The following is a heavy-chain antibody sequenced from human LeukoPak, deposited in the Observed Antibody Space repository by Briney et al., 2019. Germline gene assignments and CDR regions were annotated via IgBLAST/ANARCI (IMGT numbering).Heavy chain of an antibody. V-gene: IGHV3-21*01. D-gene: IGHD3-22*01. CDR3: ARSDSSGYRSADFFHH. J-gene: IGHJ1*01. CDR1: GFTFSSYS. CDR2: ISSSSSYI. Sequence: PGGSLRLSCAASGFTFSSYSMSWVRQAPGKGLEWVSSISSSSSYIYYADSVKGRFTISRDNAKNSLYLQMNSLRAEDTAVYYCARSDSSGYRSADFFHHCLWGPLVTVSS.